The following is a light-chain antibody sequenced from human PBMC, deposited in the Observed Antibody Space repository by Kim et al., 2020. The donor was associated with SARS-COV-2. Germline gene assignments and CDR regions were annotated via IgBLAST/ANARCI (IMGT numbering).Light chain of an antibody. CDR2: DVS. J-gene: IGLJ2*01. CDR1: SSDIADSIY. V-gene: IGLV2-14*03. CDR3: SSYTTNSQCL. Sequence: QSALTQPASVSGSPGQSITISCTGTSSDIADSIYVSWYQHHPGKAPKLMIYDVSNRPSGVYGRFSGSKSGNTASLTISGLQAEDEANYYCSSYTTNSQCLFGGGTQLTVL.